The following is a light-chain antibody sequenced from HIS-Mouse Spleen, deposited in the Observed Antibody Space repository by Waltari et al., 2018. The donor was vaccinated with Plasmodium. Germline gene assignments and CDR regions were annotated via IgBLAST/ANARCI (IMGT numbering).Light chain of an antibody. Sequence: SSELTQPPSVSVSPGPTARITCSGDALPTNYSYWYQQKSGQAPVLVIYEDSKRPSGIPERFSGSSSGTMATLTISGAQVEDEADYYCYSTDSSGNHRVLGGGTKLTVL. V-gene: IGLV3-10*01. CDR3: YSTDSSGNHRV. J-gene: IGLJ3*02. CDR2: EDS. CDR1: ALPTNY.